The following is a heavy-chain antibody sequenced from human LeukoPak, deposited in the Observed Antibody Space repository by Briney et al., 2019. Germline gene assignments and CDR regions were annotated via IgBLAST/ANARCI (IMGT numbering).Heavy chain of an antibody. CDR2: ISAYNGNT. J-gene: IGHJ4*02. CDR3: ARMGYSSSSFDY. Sequence: ASVKVSCKVSGHTLSELAMHWVRQAPGQGLEWMGWISAYNGNTNYAQKLQGRVTMTTDTSTSTAYMELRSLRSDDTAVYYCARMGYSSSSFDYWGQGTLVTVSS. CDR1: GHTLSELA. V-gene: IGHV1-18*01. D-gene: IGHD6-13*01.